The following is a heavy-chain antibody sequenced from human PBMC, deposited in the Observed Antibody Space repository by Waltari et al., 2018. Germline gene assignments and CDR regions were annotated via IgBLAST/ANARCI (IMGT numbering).Heavy chain of an antibody. CDR1: GFTFDEYA. CDR3: ARRKQRWTGEFDY. D-gene: IGHD3-10*01. Sequence: EVQLVESGGGLVQPGRSLRLSCAASGFTFDEYAMHWVRQVPGKGLELVSCISWSGGTLGDADSGKVRFTISRDNGKNSLYLEMDSLTTEDTAFYHCARRKQRWTGEFDYWGQGTLVTVSS. V-gene: IGHV3-9*01. J-gene: IGHJ4*02. CDR2: ISWSGGTL.